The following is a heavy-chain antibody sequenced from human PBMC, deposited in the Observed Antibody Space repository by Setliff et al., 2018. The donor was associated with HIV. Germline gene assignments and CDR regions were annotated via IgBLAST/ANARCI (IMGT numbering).Heavy chain of an antibody. Sequence: SGPTLVNPTQTLTLTCTFSGFSLSTSGAAVGWIRQPPGKALEWLAILYWDDDKRYTPSLNNRLTITKGTSKNQVVLTMTNVDPVDTATYFCARRAGSSWFRFYFDYWGQGALVAVSS. CDR2: LYWDDDK. CDR3: ARRAGSSWFRFYFDY. V-gene: IGHV2-5*02. J-gene: IGHJ4*02. CDR1: GFSLSTSGAA. D-gene: IGHD6-13*01.